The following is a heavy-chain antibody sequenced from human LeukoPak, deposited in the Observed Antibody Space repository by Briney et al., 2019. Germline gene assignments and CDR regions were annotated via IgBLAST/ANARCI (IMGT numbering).Heavy chain of an antibody. D-gene: IGHD3-22*01. V-gene: IGHV1-2*02. CDR3: ASPPLGYYDSSGPEFDH. CDR1: GYTFTGYY. Sequence: ASVKVSCKASGYTFTGYYMHWVRQAPEQGLEWMGWINPNSGGTNYAQKFQGRVTMTRDTSISTAYMELSRLRSDDTAVYYCASPPLGYYDSSGPEFDHWGQGTLVTVSS. J-gene: IGHJ4*02. CDR2: INPNSGGT.